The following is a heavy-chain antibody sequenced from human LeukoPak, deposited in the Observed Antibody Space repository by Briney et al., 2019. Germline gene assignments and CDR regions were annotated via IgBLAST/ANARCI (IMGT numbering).Heavy chain of an antibody. J-gene: IGHJ4*02. CDR1: GGSISSGDYY. V-gene: IGHV4-30-4*08. Sequence: SETLSLTCTVSGGSISSGDYYWRWIRQPPGKGLEWIGYIYYSGSTYYNPSLKSRVTISVDTSKDQFSLKLSSVTAAGTAVYYCASRSSGWRSDYWGQGTLVTVSS. CDR3: ASRSSGWRSDY. CDR2: IYYSGST. D-gene: IGHD6-19*01.